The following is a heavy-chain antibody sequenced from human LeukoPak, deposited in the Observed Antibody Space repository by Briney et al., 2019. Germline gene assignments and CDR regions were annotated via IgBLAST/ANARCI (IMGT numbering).Heavy chain of an antibody. J-gene: IGHJ4*02. CDR3: AKDALAAAGSGWENTGTFDY. V-gene: IGHV3-30*18. CDR1: GFTFSDYY. CDR2: ISYDGSNK. D-gene: IGHD6-13*01. Sequence: QSGGSLRLSCAASGFTFSDYYMSWIRQAPGKGLEWVAVISYDGSNKYYADSMKGRFTISRDNSKNTLYLQMNSLRAEDTAVYYCAKDALAAAGSGWENTGTFDYWGQGTLVTVSS.